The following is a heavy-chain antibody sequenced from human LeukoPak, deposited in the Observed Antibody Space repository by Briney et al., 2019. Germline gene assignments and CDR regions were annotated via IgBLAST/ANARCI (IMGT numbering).Heavy chain of an antibody. CDR3: AKDPEWFGELSVSFDY. CDR1: GFTSSSYG. CDR2: ISYDGSNN. V-gene: IGHV3-30*18. Sequence: PGGSLRLSFAASGFTSSSYGRAWVRQAPGKGLEWVAVISYDGSNNYYADCVKGRFTISRDNSKNTLSLQMNSLRAEDTAVYCCAKDPEWFGELSVSFDYWGQGTLVTVSS. J-gene: IGHJ4*02. D-gene: IGHD3-10*01.